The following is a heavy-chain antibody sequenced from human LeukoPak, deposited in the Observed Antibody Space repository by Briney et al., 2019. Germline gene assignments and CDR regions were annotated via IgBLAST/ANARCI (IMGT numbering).Heavy chain of an antibody. J-gene: IGHJ6*02. V-gene: IGHV4-59*01. D-gene: IGHD2-2*02. CDR2: IYYSGST. Sequence: PSETLSLTYTVSGGSISSYYWSWIRQPPGKGLEWIGYIYYSGSTNHNPSLKSRVTISVDTSKNQFSLKLSSVTAADTAVYYCARVREEYCSSTSCYTHYYYGMDVWGQGTTVTVSS. CDR3: ARVREEYCSSTSCYTHYYYGMDV. CDR1: GGSISSYY.